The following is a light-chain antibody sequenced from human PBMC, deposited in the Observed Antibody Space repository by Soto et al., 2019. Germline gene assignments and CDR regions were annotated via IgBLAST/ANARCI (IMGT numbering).Light chain of an antibody. J-gene: IGKJ1*01. Sequence: EIVLTQSPGTLSLSPGERATLSCRASQSVSSIYLAWYQQTPGQAPRLLIYGASSRATGIPDRFSGSGSGTDFTLTISRLQPEDFAVYYCQQYGSPRWTFGQGTKFEI. CDR2: GAS. CDR3: QQYGSPRWT. CDR1: QSVSSIY. V-gene: IGKV3-20*01.